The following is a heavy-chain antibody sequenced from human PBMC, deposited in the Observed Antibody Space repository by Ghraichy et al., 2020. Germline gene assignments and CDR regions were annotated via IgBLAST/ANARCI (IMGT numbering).Heavy chain of an antibody. CDR2: IYYSGST. V-gene: IGHV4-31*03. J-gene: IGHJ4*02. D-gene: IGHD3-22*01. CDR3: ARESATDYYDSSGWEDY. Sequence: SETLSLTCTVSGGSISSGGYYWSWIRQHPGKGLEWIGYIYYSGSTYYNPSLKSRVTISVDTSKNQFSLKLSSVTAADTAVYYCARESATDYYDSSGWEDYWGQGXLVXVSS. CDR1: GGSISSGGYY.